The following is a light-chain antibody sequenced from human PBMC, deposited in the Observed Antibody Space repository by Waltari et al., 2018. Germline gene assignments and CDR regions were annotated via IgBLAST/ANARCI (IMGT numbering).Light chain of an antibody. V-gene: IGLV2-14*03. J-gene: IGLJ2*01. CDR1: SSAIGGYNY. CDR3: SSYMDSSTLEL. Sequence: QSALTQPASVSGSPGQSFPISCTGTSSAIGGYNYVSWYQQVPGKAPKLMIYDVSNRPAGVPSRFSGSKSGNTASLTNSGLQAEDEADYFCSSYMDSSTLELFGGGTSLTVL. CDR2: DVS.